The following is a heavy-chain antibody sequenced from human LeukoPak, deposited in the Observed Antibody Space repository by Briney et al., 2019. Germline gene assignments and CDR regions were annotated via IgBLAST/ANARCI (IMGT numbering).Heavy chain of an antibody. D-gene: IGHD5-18*01. CDR2: IYYSGST. CDR3: ASGRGYSYGHLDY. V-gene: IGHV4-30-4*01. CDR1: GGSISSGDYY. Sequence: SETLSLTCTVSGGSISSGDYYWSWIRQPPGKGLEWIGYIYYSGSTYCNPSLKSRVTISVDRSKNQFSLKLSSVTAADTAVYYCASGRGYSYGHLDYWGQGTLVTVSS. J-gene: IGHJ4*02.